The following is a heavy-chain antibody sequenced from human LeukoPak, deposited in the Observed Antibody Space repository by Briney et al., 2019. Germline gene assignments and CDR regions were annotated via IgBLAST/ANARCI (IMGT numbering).Heavy chain of an antibody. CDR2: ISYDGSNK. CDR1: GFTFSSYA. D-gene: IGHD6-13*01. V-gene: IGHV3-30-3*01. CDR3: ARDHVKYSSSPGDY. J-gene: IGHJ4*02. Sequence: GGSLRLSCAASGFTFSSYAMHWVRQAPGKGLEWVAVISYDGSNKYYADSVKGRFTISRDNSKNTLYLQMNSLRAEDTAVYYCARDHVKYSSSPGDYWGQGTLVTVSS.